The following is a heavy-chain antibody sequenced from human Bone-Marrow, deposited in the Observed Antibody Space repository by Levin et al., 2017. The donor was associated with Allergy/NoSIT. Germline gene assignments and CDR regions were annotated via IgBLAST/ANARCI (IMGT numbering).Heavy chain of an antibody. CDR3: ARTQIVLVPAAKSSAVAGTGDGMDV. V-gene: IGHV3-30-3*01. CDR2: ISYDGSNK. CDR1: GFTFSSYA. Sequence: GESLKISCAASGFTFSSYAMHWVRQAPGKGLEWVAVISYDGSNKYYADSVKGRFTISRDNSKNTLYLQMNSLRAEDTAVYYCARTQIVLVPAAKSSAVAGTGDGMDVWGQGTTVTVSS. J-gene: IGHJ6*02. D-gene: IGHD2-2*01.